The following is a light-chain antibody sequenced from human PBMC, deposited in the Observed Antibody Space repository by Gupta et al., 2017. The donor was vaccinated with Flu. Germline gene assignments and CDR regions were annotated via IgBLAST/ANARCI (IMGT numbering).Light chain of an antibody. CDR1: KLGDKY. V-gene: IGLV3-1*01. CDR3: QAWDSITGI. Sequence: SYELTQPPSVSVSPGQTASITCSGDKLGDKYASWYQQKPSQSPVLVIYQDDKRPSGIPERFSGSNSGNIATLTISGTQAMDEADYYCQAWDSITGIFGPGTRVTVL. CDR2: QDD. J-gene: IGLJ1*01.